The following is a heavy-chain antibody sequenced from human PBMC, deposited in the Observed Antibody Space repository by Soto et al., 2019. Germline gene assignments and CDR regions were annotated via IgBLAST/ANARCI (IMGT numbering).Heavy chain of an antibody. CDR3: AKDRSVVDIYYSYGMDV. CDR1: GLSFSTFA. V-gene: IGHV3-23*01. Sequence: GGSLRLSCAASGLSFSTFAMSWVRQAPGKGLEWVSSISGSGGSTYYADPVKGRFTVSRDNSKNTLYLQMNSLRDGDTAVYYCAKDRSVVDIYYSYGMDVWGQGPTVTVSS. D-gene: IGHD3-9*01. CDR2: ISGSGGST. J-gene: IGHJ6*02.